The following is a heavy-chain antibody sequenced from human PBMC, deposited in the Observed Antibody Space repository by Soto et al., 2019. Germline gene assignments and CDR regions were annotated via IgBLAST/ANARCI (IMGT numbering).Heavy chain of an antibody. CDR2: VSGSGGST. J-gene: IGHJ4*02. CDR3: TKGGVRGSGPFDY. V-gene: IGHV3-23*01. D-gene: IGHD3-10*01. Sequence: EVQLLESGGGLAQPGGSLGLSCAASGFTSSNYAMSWVRQAPGKGLEWVSSVSGSGGSTYYADPVKGRFTISRDNSKNTLYLQMNSLRAEDTAVYYCTKGGVRGSGPFDYWGQGTLVTVSS. CDR1: GFTSSNYA.